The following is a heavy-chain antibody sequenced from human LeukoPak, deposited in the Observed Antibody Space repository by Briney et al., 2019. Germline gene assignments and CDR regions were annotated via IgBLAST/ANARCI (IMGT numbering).Heavy chain of an antibody. V-gene: IGHV4-38-2*02. CDR3: ATSHYYDSSGYFGY. J-gene: IGHJ4*02. Sequence: PSETLSLTCTVSGYSISSGYYWGWIRQPPGKGLEWIGSIYHSGSTYYNPSLKSRVTISVDTSKNQFSLKLSSVTAADTAVYYCATSHYYDSSGYFGYWGQGTLVTVSS. CDR2: IYHSGST. CDR1: GYSISSGYY. D-gene: IGHD3-22*01.